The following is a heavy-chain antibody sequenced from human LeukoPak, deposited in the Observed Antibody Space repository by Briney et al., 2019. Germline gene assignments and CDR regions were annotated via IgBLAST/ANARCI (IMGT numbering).Heavy chain of an antibody. J-gene: IGHJ4*02. CDR1: GFTFSSYG. Sequence: GSLRLSCAASGFTFSSYGMHWVRQAPGKGLEWVAVISYDGSNKYYADSVKGRFTISRDNSKNTLYLQMNSLRAEDTAVYYCAKSWEYSYGPKRFDYWGQGTLVTVSS. CDR2: ISYDGSNK. CDR3: AKSWEYSYGPKRFDY. V-gene: IGHV3-30*18. D-gene: IGHD5-18*01.